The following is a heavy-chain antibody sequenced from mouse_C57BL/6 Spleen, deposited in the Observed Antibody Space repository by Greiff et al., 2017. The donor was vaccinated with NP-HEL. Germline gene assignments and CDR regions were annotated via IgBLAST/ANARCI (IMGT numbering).Heavy chain of an antibody. CDR2: IDPETGGT. CDR3: TRGYYGRPHWYFDV. D-gene: IGHD1-1*01. V-gene: IGHV1-15*01. Sequence: QVQLQQSGAELVRPGASVTLSCKASGYTFTDYEMHWVKQTPVHGLEWIGAIDPETGGTAYNQKFKGKAILTADKSSSTAYMELRSLTSEDSAVYYCTRGYYGRPHWYFDVWGTGTTVTVSS. CDR1: GYTFTDYE. J-gene: IGHJ1*03.